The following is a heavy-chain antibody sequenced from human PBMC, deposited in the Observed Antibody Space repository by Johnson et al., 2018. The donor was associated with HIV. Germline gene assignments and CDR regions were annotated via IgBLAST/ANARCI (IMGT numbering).Heavy chain of an antibody. Sequence: VQLVESGGGVVRPGGSLRLSCAASGFTFSSSWMHWVRQAPEKGLEWVADIKCDGSEKYYVDSVKGRFTISRDNAKNSLYLQMNSLRADDTAVYYCARERATLFFRASGAAFNVWGQGTMVTVSS. CDR1: GFTFSSSW. CDR2: IKCDGSEK. V-gene: IGHV3-52*01. CDR3: ARERATLFFRASGAAFNV. J-gene: IGHJ3*01. D-gene: IGHD3-9*01.